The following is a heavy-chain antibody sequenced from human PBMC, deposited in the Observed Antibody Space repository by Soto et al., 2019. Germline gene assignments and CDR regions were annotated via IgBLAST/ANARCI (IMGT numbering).Heavy chain of an antibody. V-gene: IGHV3-30-3*01. J-gene: IGHJ4*02. Sequence: QVQLVESGGGVVQPGRSLRLSCAASGFTFSSFAMHWVRQAPGKGLEWVAVISYDGTNKYYADSVKGRFTISRDNSKNTVYLQMNGLSPEDTAVYYCARAYPQVGANYCDYWGQGTLVTTSS. CDR1: GFTFSSFA. CDR2: ISYDGTNK. D-gene: IGHD1-26*01. CDR3: ARAYPQVGANYCDY.